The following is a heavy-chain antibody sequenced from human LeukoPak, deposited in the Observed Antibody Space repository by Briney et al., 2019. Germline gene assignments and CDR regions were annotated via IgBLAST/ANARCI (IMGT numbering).Heavy chain of an antibody. CDR2: IYPGDSDT. Sequence: HGESLKISCKGSGYSFTSDWIGWVRQMPGKGLEWMGIIYPGDSDTRYSPSFQGQVTISADKSISTAYLQWSSLKASDTAMYYCARQVWFGELFASEVGYGMDVWGQGTTVTVSS. V-gene: IGHV5-51*01. CDR3: ARQVWFGELFASEVGYGMDV. J-gene: IGHJ6*02. D-gene: IGHD3-10*01. CDR1: GYSFTSDW.